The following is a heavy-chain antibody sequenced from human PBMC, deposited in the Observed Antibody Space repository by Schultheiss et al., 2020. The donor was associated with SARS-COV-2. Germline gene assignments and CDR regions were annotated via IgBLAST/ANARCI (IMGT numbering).Heavy chain of an antibody. D-gene: IGHD3-3*01. CDR3: ASATYYDFWSGYYTQYYYYMDV. Sequence: GGSLRLSCAASGFTFSNAWMSWVRQAPGKGLEWVANIKQDGSEKYYVDSVKGRFTISRDNAKNSLYLQMNSLRAEDTAVYYCASATYYDFWSGYYTQYYYYMDVWGKGTTVTVSS. CDR2: IKQDGSEK. CDR1: GFTFSNAW. J-gene: IGHJ6*03. V-gene: IGHV3-7*01.